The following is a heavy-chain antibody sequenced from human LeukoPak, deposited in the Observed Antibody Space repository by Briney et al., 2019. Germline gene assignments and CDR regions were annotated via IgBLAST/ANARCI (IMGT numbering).Heavy chain of an antibody. Sequence: ASVRVSCKASGGTFSSSGISWVRQAPGQGLGWMGRIIPMLAIANYAQKFQGRATITADKSTSTPYMELSSLRPDDPAVYYCARVHGYSYGPYFFDYWGQGTLVTVSS. D-gene: IGHD5-18*01. CDR1: GGTFSSSG. CDR3: ARVHGYSYGPYFFDY. CDR2: IIPMLAIA. J-gene: IGHJ4*02. V-gene: IGHV1-69*04.